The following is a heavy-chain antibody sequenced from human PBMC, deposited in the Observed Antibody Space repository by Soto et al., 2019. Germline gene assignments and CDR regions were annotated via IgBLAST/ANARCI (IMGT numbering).Heavy chain of an antibody. J-gene: IGHJ4*02. Sequence: PSETLSLTCTVSGGSISSGDYYWSWIRQPPGKGLEWIGYIYYSGSTYYNPSLKSRVTISVDTSKNQFSLKLSSVTAADTAVYYCARGLYGDYYYFDYWGQGTLVTVSS. V-gene: IGHV4-30-4*01. D-gene: IGHD4-17*01. CDR3: ARGLYGDYYYFDY. CDR2: IYYSGST. CDR1: GGSISSGDYY.